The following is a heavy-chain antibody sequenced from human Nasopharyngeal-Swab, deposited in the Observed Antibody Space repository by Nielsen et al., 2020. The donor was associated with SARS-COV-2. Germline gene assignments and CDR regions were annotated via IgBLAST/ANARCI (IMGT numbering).Heavy chain of an antibody. CDR1: GFTFSTYA. J-gene: IGHJ6*03. V-gene: IGHV3-23*01. CDR3: ARVGRGYSGYDYYYYHMDV. Sequence: GESLKISCAASGFTFSTYAMTWVRQAPGKGLEWVSTIDAGGANTFYADSVKGRFTISRDNSKNTLYLQMNSLRADDTAVYYCARVGRGYSGYDYYYYHMDVWGKGTTVTVSS. CDR2: IDAGGANT. D-gene: IGHD5-12*01.